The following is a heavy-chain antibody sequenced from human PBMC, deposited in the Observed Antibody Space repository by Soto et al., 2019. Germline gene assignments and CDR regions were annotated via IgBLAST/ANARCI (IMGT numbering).Heavy chain of an antibody. J-gene: IGHJ3*02. D-gene: IGHD6-25*01. CDR3: ARDRSDSSRADSFDI. CDR2: IYRGLAT. Sequence: GWSLRLSCAVSGFTVINTYMSWVRQAPGKGLEWISVIYRGLATYYADSVKGRFTISRDDSKNTVYLQMNSLTAEDTAVYFCARDRSDSSRADSFDIWGQGTMVTVSS. V-gene: IGHV3-53*01. CDR1: GFTVINTY.